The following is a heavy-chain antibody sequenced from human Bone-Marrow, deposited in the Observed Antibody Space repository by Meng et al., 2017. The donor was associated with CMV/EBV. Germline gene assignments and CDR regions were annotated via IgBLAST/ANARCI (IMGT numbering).Heavy chain of an antibody. D-gene: IGHD2-2*02. Sequence: GESLKISCAASGFTFSSNYMSWVRQAPGKGLEWVSVIYSGGSTYYADSVKGRFTISRDNSKNTLYLQMNSLRAEDTAVYYCARVYCSSTSCYKEFDYWGQGTLVTVSS. CDR3: ARVYCSSTSCYKEFDY. CDR1: GFTFSSNY. J-gene: IGHJ4*02. V-gene: IGHV3-53*01. CDR2: IYSGGST.